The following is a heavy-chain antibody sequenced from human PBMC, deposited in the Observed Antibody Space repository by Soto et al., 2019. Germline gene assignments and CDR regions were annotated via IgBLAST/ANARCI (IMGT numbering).Heavy chain of an antibody. D-gene: IGHD1-26*01. CDR2: IVGSGGST. V-gene: IGHV3-23*01. J-gene: IGHJ4*02. CDR3: EPSALVY. CDR1: GFTFSSYA. Sequence: EVQLLESGGGLVQPGGSLRLSCAASGFTFSSYAMSWVRQAPGKGLEWVSTIVGSGGSTYYADSVKGRFTISRDNSKNALYLQMNSLRAEDTAIYYCEPSALVYWGQGTLVTVSS.